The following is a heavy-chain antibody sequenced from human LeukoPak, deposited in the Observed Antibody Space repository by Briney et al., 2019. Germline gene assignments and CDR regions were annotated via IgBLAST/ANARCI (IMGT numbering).Heavy chain of an antibody. J-gene: IGHJ4*02. D-gene: IGHD4-23*01. Sequence: GRSLRLSCAASGFTFSSYGMHWVRQAPGRGLEWVAVIWYDGSNKYYADSVKGRFTISRDNSKNTLYLQMNSLRAEDTAVYYCARDSVVTPRAMDVWGQGTLVTVSS. CDR1: GFTFSSYG. CDR2: IWYDGSNK. V-gene: IGHV3-33*01. CDR3: ARDSVVTPRAMDV.